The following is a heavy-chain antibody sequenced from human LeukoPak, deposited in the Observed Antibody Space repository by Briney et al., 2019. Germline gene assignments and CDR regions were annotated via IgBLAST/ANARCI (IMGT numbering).Heavy chain of an antibody. V-gene: IGHV1-2*02. Sequence: GASVKVSCKASGYTFTGYYMHWVRQAPGQGLEWMGWINPNSGGTNYAQKFQGRVTMTRDTSISTAYMELSRLRSDDTAVYYCARSFDYSSSFRPPGYWGQGTLVTVSS. CDR1: GYTFTGYY. J-gene: IGHJ4*02. CDR3: ARSFDYSSSFRPPGY. CDR2: INPNSGGT. D-gene: IGHD6-6*01.